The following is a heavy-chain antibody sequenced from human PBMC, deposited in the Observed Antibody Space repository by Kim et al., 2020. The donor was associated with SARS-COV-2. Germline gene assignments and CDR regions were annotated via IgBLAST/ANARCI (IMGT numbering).Heavy chain of an antibody. V-gene: IGHV1-69*13. CDR1: GGTFSSYA. Sequence: SVKVSCKASGGTFSSYAISWVRQAPGQGLEWMGGIIPIFGTANYAQKFQGRVTITADESTSTAYMELSSLRYEDTAVYYCAREPGLRYFDWISPAQSRNAFDIWGQGTMVTVSS. D-gene: IGHD3-9*01. J-gene: IGHJ3*02. CDR2: IIPIFGTA. CDR3: AREPGLRYFDWISPAQSRNAFDI.